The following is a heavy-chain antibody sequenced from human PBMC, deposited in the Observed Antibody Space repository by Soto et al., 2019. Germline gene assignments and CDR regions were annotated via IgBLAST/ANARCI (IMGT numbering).Heavy chain of an antibody. CDR3: ARAQRGSWYGGFVRYWYFDL. J-gene: IGHJ2*01. CDR2: IIPIFGTA. V-gene: IGHV1-69*12. D-gene: IGHD6-13*01. Sequence: QVQLVQSGAEVKKPGSSVKVSCKASGGTFSSYAISWVRQAPGQGLEWMGGIIPIFGTANYAQKFQGRGTITADESTSTAYMELRGLRAGDTAVYYGARAQRGSWYGGFVRYWYFDLWGRGTLVTVSS. CDR1: GGTFSSYA.